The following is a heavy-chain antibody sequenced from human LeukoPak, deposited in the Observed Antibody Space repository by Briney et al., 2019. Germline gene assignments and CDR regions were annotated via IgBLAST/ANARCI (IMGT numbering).Heavy chain of an antibody. CDR2: ISGSGGST. Sequence: GGSLRLSCAASGFTFSSSAMSWVRQAPGKGLEWVSTISGSGGSTYYADSVKGRFTISRDTSKNTLYLQMNSLRAEDTAIYYCATLSGYFRHWGQGTLVTVSS. V-gene: IGHV3-23*01. CDR3: ATLSGYFRH. CDR1: GFTFSSSA. J-gene: IGHJ4*02. D-gene: IGHD1-26*01.